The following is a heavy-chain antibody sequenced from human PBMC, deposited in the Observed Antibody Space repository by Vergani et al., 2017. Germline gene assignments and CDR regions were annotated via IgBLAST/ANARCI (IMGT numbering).Heavy chain of an antibody. D-gene: IGHD3-9*01. CDR2: IYYSGST. CDR1: GGSISSGDYY. V-gene: IGHV4-30-4*08. J-gene: IGHJ4*02. CDR3: ARRSGIVYDIFSGTQYFFDF. Sequence: QVQLQESGPGLVKPSQTLSLTCTVSGGSISSGDYYWSWIRQPPGKGLEWIGYIYYSGSTYYNPSLKSRVTISVDTSNNHFSLRLNSLTAVDTAVYYCARRSGIVYDIFSGTQYFFDFWGQGTLVTVSS.